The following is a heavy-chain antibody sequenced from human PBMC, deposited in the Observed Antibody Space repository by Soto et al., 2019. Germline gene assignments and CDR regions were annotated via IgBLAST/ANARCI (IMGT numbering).Heavy chain of an antibody. D-gene: IGHD3-3*01. V-gene: IGHV3-7*03. CDR2: IKQDGSEK. J-gene: IGHJ6*02. Sequence: GSLRLSCAASGFTFSSYWMSWVRQAPGKGLEWVANIKQDGSEKYYVDSVKGRFTISRDNAKNSLYLQMNSLRAEDTAVYYCARGTDYDFWSGYLSVYYYYGMDVWGQGTTVTVSS. CDR3: ARGTDYDFWSGYLSVYYYYGMDV. CDR1: GFTFSSYW.